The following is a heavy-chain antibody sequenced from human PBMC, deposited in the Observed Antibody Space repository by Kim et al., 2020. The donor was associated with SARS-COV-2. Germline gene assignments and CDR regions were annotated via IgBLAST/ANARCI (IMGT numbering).Heavy chain of an antibody. CDR1: GGTFSSYA. J-gene: IGHJ4*02. CDR3: AREESPRNYDSSGYLLDY. V-gene: IGHV1-69*13. Sequence: SVKVSCKASGGTFSSYAISWVRQAPGQGLEWMGGIIPIFGTANYAQKFQGRVTITADESTSTAYMELSSLRSEDTAVYYCAREESPRNYDSSGYLLDYWGQGTLITVSS. CDR2: IIPIFGTA. D-gene: IGHD3-22*01.